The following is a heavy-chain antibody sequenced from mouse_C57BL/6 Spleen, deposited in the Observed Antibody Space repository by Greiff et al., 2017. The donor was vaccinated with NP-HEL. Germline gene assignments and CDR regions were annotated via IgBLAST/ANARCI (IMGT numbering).Heavy chain of an antibody. J-gene: IGHJ3*01. CDR1: GYAFTNYL. V-gene: IGHV1-54*01. D-gene: IGHD2-4*01. CDR3: ARSAIYYDSAWFAY. CDR2: INPGSGGT. Sequence: QVQLQQSGAELVRPGTSVKVSCKASGYAFTNYLIEWVKQRPGQGLEWIGVINPGSGGTNYNEKFKGKATLTADKSSSTAYMQLSSLTSEDSAVYFCARSAIYYDSAWFAYWGQGTLVTVSA.